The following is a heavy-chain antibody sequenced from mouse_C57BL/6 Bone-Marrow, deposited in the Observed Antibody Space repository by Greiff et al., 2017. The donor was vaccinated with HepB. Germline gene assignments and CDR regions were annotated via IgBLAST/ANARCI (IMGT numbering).Heavy chain of an antibody. CDR1: GYTFTSYT. CDR2: INPSSGYT. D-gene: IGHD1-1*01. Sequence: VMLVESGAELARPGASVKMSCKASGYTFTSYTMHWVKQRPGQGLEWIGYINPSSGYTKYNQKFKDKATLTADKSSSTAYMQLSSLTSEYSAVYYCARRSSFWYFDVWGTGTTVTVSS. CDR3: ARRSSFWYFDV. V-gene: IGHV1-4*01. J-gene: IGHJ1*03.